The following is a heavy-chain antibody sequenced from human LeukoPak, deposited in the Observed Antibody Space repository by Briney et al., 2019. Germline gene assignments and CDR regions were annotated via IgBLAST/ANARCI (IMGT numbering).Heavy chain of an antibody. D-gene: IGHD3-22*01. CDR2: IWYDGSNK. CDR1: GFTFSSYG. V-gene: IGHV3-33*01. J-gene: IGHJ4*02. Sequence: GGSLRLSCAASGFTFSSYGMHWVRQAPGKGLEWVAVIWYDGSNKYYADSVKGRFTISRDNSKNTLYLQMNGLRAEDTAVYYCARVPSYYYDSSGYFDYWGQGTLVTVSS. CDR3: ARVPSYYYDSSGYFDY.